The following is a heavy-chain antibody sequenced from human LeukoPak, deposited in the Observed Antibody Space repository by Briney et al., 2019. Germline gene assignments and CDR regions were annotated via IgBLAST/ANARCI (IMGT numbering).Heavy chain of an antibody. CDR3: ARDQVLLWFGALYYYMDV. V-gene: IGHV3-7*01. J-gene: IGHJ6*03. Sequence: GGSLRLSCAASGFTFSSYWMSWVRQAPGKGLEWVANIKQDGSEKYYVDSVKGRFTISRDNAKNLLYLQMNSLRAEDTAVYYCARDQVLLWFGALYYYMDVWGKGTTVTVSS. D-gene: IGHD3-10*01. CDR2: IKQDGSEK. CDR1: GFTFSSYW.